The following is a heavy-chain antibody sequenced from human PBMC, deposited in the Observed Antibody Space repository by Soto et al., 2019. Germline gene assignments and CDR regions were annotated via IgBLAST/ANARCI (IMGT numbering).Heavy chain of an antibody. J-gene: IGHJ6*02. CDR1: GYTFTDYY. CDR3: ARKLELRGSYYYYYDMDV. V-gene: IGHV1-2*02. CDR2: INPNSGGT. D-gene: IGHD1-7*01. Sequence: ASVKVSCKASGYTFTDYYMHWVLEAPGQGLEWMGWINPNSGGTNYAQKFQGRVTMTRDTSISTAYMELSRLRSDDTAVYYCARKLELRGSYYYYYDMDVWGQGTTVTVS.